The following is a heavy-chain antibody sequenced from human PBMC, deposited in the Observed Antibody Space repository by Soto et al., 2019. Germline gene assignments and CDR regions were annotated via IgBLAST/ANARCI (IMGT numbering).Heavy chain of an antibody. V-gene: IGHV3-30*18. D-gene: IGHD6-19*01. Sequence: QVQLVESGGGVVQPGRSLRLSCVASGFTLSNTGMHWVRQAPGKGLEWVAMISHDGSNTYYGDSVKGRFTISRDNSWNTLYLQMDSLRPEHMSVFYCTKDWGSSGRFNWFDPWGQGTLVTVSS. J-gene: IGHJ5*02. CDR2: ISHDGSNT. CDR3: TKDWGSSGRFNWFDP. CDR1: GFTLSNTG.